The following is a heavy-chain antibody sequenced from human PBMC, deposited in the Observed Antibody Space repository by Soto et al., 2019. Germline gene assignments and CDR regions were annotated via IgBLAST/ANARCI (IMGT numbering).Heavy chain of an antibody. J-gene: IGHJ3*02. D-gene: IGHD2-15*01. CDR3: ARGMTPPAFDI. V-gene: IGHV4-34*01. CDR2: INHSGST. Sequence: SETLSLTCAVYGGSFSGYYWSWIRQPPGKGLEWIGEINHSGSTNYNPSLKSRVTISVDTSKNQFSLKLSSVTAADTAVYYCARGMTPPAFDIWGQGTMVTVSS. CDR1: GGSFSGYY.